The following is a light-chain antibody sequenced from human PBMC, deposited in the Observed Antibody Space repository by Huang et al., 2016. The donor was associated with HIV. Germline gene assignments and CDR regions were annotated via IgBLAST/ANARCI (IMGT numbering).Light chain of an antibody. CDR2: GAS. CDR3: QQYNNWPPIT. V-gene: IGKV3-15*01. J-gene: IGKJ5*01. Sequence: EIVMTQSPVTLSVSPGERATLPCRASQSVSSNLAWYQQQPGQAPRLRSYGASTRATGVPARFSGSGSGTEFTLTISSLQSEDFALYYCQQYNNWPPITFGQGTRLEIK. CDR1: QSVSSN.